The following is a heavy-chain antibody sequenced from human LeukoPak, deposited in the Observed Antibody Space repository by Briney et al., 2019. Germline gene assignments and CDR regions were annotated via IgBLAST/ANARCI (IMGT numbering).Heavy chain of an antibody. V-gene: IGHV1-18*01. CDR2: ISAYNGKT. Sequence: ASVKVSCKASGYTLTSYGISWVRQAPGQGLEWMGWISAYNGKTNYAQKLQSRVTMTTDTSTSTAYMELRSLRSDDTAVYYCARDHCSSTSCYKGHAFDIWGQGTMVTVSS. CDR3: ARDHCSSTSCYKGHAFDI. J-gene: IGHJ3*02. D-gene: IGHD2-2*02. CDR1: GYTLTSYG.